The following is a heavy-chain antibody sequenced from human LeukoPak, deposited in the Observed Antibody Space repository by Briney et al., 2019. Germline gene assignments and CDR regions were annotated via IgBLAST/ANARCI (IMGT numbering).Heavy chain of an antibody. CDR2: ISYDGSNK. CDR1: GFTFSSYA. D-gene: IGHD6-13*01. CDR3: ARAGSSWYLFHLYYYYYGMDV. V-gene: IGHV3-30-3*01. Sequence: GGSLRLSCAASGFTFSSYAMHWVRQAPGKGLEWVAVISYDGSNKYYADSVKGRFTISRDNSKNTLYLQMNSLRAEDTAVYYCARAGSSWYLFHLYYYYYGMDVWGQGTTVTVSS. J-gene: IGHJ6*02.